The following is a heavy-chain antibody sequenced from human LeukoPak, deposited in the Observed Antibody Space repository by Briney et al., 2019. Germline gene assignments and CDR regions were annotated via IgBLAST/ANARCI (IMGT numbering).Heavy chain of an antibody. CDR1: GFTFSSYD. CDR2: ISYDGSNK. D-gene: IGHD1-26*01. V-gene: IGHV3-30*18. Sequence: GGSLRLSCAASGFTFSSYDMHWVRQAPGKGLEWVAVISYDGSNKYYADSVKGRFTISRDNSRNTLFLQMNSLRPEDTAVYYCAKAFSGSSLPYFDYWGQGTLVTVSS. CDR3: AKAFSGSSLPYFDY. J-gene: IGHJ4*02.